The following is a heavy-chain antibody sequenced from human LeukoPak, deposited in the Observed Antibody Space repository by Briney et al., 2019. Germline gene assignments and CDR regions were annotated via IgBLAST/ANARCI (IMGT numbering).Heavy chain of an antibody. CDR2: IKQDGSEK. D-gene: IGHD3-9*01. V-gene: IGHV3-7*01. CDR1: GFTFDDYG. CDR3: ARDVMHYDILTGVDY. J-gene: IGHJ4*02. Sequence: GGSLRLSCAASGFTFDDYGMSWVRQAPGKGLEWVANIKQDGSEKYYVDSVKGRFTISRDNAKNSLYLQMNSLRAEDTAVYYCARDVMHYDILTGVDYWGQGTLVTVSS.